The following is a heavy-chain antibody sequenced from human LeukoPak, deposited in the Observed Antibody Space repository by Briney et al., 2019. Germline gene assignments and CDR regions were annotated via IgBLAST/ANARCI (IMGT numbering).Heavy chain of an antibody. J-gene: IGHJ4*02. V-gene: IGHV3-33*06. CDR3: AKEGTLLEYSSSWGFFDY. Sequence: GRSLRLSCAASGFTFSSYGMHWVRQAPGKGLEWVAVIWYDGSNKYYADSVKGRFTIYRDNSKNTLYLQMNSLRAEDTAVYYCAKEGTLLEYSSSWGFFDYWGQGTLVTVSS. CDR2: IWYDGSNK. CDR1: GFTFSSYG. D-gene: IGHD6-6*01.